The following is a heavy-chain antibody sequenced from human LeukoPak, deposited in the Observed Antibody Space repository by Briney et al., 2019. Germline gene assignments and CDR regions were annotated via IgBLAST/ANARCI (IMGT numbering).Heavy chain of an antibody. CDR3: ARGVEFNYYYYYMDV. CDR2: IIPIFGTA. Sequence: SVKVSCKASGGTFSSYAISWVRQAPGQGLEWMGGIIPIFGTANYAQKFQGRVTITTDESTSTAYMELSSLRSEDTAVYYRARGVEFNYYYYYMDVWGKGTTVTVSS. CDR1: GGTFSSYA. J-gene: IGHJ6*03. V-gene: IGHV1-69*05. D-gene: IGHD1-1*01.